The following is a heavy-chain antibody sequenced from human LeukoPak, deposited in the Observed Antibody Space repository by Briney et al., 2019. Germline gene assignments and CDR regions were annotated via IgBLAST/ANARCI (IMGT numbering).Heavy chain of an antibody. CDR2: IYYTGAT. CDR1: GGSIGSNY. D-gene: IGHD1-26*01. V-gene: IGHV4-59*08. CDR3: ARAELPDDAFDI. Sequence: SETLSLTCTVSGGSIGSNYWTWIRQPPGKGLEYIGYIYYTGATNYNPSLKSRVTISVDTSKNQFSLKMTSVTAADTAVYYCARAELPDDAFDIWGQGTMVTVSS. J-gene: IGHJ3*02.